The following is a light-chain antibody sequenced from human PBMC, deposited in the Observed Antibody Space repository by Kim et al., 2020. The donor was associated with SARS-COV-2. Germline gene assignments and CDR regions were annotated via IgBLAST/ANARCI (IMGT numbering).Light chain of an antibody. CDR1: QRIGTY. CDR2: AAS. Sequence: DIPLPHSPSSLSASVGDRVTITCRASQRIGTYLIWYQKKPGEAPKLLIYAASSLQSGVPSRFSGSGSGTDFTLTISSLQPEDSATYYCQQSNSVPFTFGPGTKVDIK. CDR3: QQSNSVPFT. J-gene: IGKJ3*01. V-gene: IGKV1-39*01.